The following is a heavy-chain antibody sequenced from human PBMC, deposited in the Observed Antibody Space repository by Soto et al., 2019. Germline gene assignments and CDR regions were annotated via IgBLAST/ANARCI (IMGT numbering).Heavy chain of an antibody. V-gene: IGHV3-30-3*01. D-gene: IGHD3-22*01. CDR2: MSSNGNNQ. J-gene: IGHJ4*02. Sequence: GSLRLSCAASVFTFSIYALHWVRQAPGKGLEWVAVMSSNGNNQYYADSVKGRFTISRDTSKSTLYLQMTSLRPDDTAVYYCATGANFYYDTSRYWGQGTLVTVSS. CDR3: ATGANFYYDTSRY. CDR1: VFTFSIYA.